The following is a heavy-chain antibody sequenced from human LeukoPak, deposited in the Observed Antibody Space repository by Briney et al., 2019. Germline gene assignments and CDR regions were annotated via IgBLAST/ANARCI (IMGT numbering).Heavy chain of an antibody. CDR3: GRLAFGDSYFDY. CDR2: IYYSGST. Sequence: PSETLSLTCTVSGGSISSSSYYWGWIREPPGKGLEWIGSIYYSGSTYYNPSLKSRVTISVDTSKNQFSLKLTSLTAAATAVSYWGRLAFGDSYFDYGGQGALVTVSP. J-gene: IGHJ4*02. CDR1: GGSISSSSYY. V-gene: IGHV4-39*01. D-gene: IGHD3-10*01.